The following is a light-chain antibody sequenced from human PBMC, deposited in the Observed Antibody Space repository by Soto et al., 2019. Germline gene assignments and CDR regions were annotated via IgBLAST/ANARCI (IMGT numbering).Light chain of an antibody. CDR2: KPS. CDR1: RSDSTW. Sequence: IERSHCRSTLSSSVGDTFTITCRASRSDSTWLAWYQQIPGGAHKLLIYKPSILESGVPSRFSGSGSGTEFTITITSLQHEDFATYYCQQYDMFGPGNKVDI. CDR3: QQYDM. J-gene: IGKJ1*01. V-gene: IGKV1-5*03.